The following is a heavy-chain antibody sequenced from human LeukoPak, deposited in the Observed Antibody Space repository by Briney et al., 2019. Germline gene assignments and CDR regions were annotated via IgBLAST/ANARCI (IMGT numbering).Heavy chain of an antibody. V-gene: IGHV4-4*07. D-gene: IGHD6-13*01. CDR1: GVSISSYY. CDR3: ARVLLAAAGYRWFDP. Sequence: SETLSLTCNVSGVSISSYYWSWIRQPAGKGLEWIGRIYTSGSTNYNPSLKSRVTISVDTSKNQFSLKLSSVTAADTAVYYCARVLLAAAGYRWFDPWGQGTLVTVSS. CDR2: IYTSGST. J-gene: IGHJ5*02.